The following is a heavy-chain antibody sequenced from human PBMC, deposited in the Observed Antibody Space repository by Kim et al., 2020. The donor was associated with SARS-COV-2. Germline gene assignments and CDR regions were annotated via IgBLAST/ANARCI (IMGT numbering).Heavy chain of an antibody. CDR3: VIGGYSGYDEKGVNWFDT. Sequence: ASVKVSCKASGYTFTSYGISWVRQAPGQGLEWMGWISAYNGNKNYAQKLQGRVTMTTDTSTSTAYMELRSLRSDDTAVYYCVIGGYSGYDEKGVNWFDTWGQGTLVTVSS. CDR2: ISAYNGNK. D-gene: IGHD5-12*01. CDR1: GYTFTSYG. V-gene: IGHV1-18*01. J-gene: IGHJ5*02.